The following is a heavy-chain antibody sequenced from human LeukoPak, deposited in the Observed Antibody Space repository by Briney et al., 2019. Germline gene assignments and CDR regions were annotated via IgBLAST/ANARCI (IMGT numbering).Heavy chain of an antibody. CDR1: GGSFSGYY. CDR2: INHSGST. CDR3: AKVKTSRRERWLHRSWCVP. Sequence: PSETLSLTCAVYGGSFSGYYWSWIRQPPGKGLEWIGEINHSGSTNYNPSLKSRVTISVDTSQNQFSLLLSPVAAADTAVYYCAKVKTSRRERWLHRSWCVPWGQGTRVSV. D-gene: IGHD5-18*01. J-gene: IGHJ5*02. V-gene: IGHV4-34*01.